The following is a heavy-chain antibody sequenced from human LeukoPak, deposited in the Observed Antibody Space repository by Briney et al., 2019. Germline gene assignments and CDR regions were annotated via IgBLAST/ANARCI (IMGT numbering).Heavy chain of an antibody. CDR1: GFTFSSYA. CDR2: IWYDGSNQ. J-gene: IGHJ3*02. D-gene: IGHD2-15*01. CDR3: AREADCSGGNCYRGPFDI. V-gene: IGHV3-33*01. Sequence: PGGSLRLSCAASGFTFSSYAIHWVRQAPGKGLEWMAAIWYDGSNQYYADSVKGRLSISRDNSKNTLYLQMNSLRVEDTAVYYCAREADCSGGNCYRGPFDIWGQGTMVTVSS.